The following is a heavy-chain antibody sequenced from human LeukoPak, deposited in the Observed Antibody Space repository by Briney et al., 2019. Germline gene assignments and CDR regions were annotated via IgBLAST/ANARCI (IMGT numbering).Heavy chain of an antibody. V-gene: IGHV4-59*01. Sequence: KASETLSLTCTVSGGSISSYYWSWIRQPPGKGLEWIGYIYYSGSTNYNPSLKSRVTISVDTSKNQFSLKLSSVTAVDTAVYYCAREAVATMPPHSNDAFDIWGQGTMVTVSS. CDR3: AREAVATMPPHSNDAFDI. D-gene: IGHD5-12*01. J-gene: IGHJ3*02. CDR1: GGSISSYY. CDR2: IYYSGST.